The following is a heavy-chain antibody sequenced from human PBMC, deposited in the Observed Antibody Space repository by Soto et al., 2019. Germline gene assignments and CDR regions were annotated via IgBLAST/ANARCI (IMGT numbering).Heavy chain of an antibody. CDR2: ISSGGTTI. CDR1: GLTFSDYY. V-gene: IGHV3-11*01. J-gene: IGHJ4*02. Sequence: GGSLRLSCAASGLTFSDYYMSWIRQAPGKGLEWVSYISSGGTTIYYADSVKGRFTISRDNAKNSLYLQMNSLRAEDTAVYYCARYYDNSASTPELDYWGQGALVTVSS. D-gene: IGHD3-22*01. CDR3: ARYYDNSASTPELDY.